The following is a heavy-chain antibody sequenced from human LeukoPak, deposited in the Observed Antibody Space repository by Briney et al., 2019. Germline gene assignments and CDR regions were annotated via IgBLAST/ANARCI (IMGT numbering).Heavy chain of an antibody. CDR3: VRGGGPRVIVTVDLDY. CDR2: ISVYSGNT. J-gene: IGHJ4*02. D-gene: IGHD2/OR15-2a*01. CDR1: VYTFTGVV. V-gene: IGHV1-18*01. Sequence: GASVKVSRKASVYTFTGVVISWVRQAPGQGLEWMGWISVYSGNTNYTQNFQGRVTMTTDTSTRTPYIELRSLRSDDTAVYFCVRGGGPRVIVTVDLDYWGQGTLVTVSS.